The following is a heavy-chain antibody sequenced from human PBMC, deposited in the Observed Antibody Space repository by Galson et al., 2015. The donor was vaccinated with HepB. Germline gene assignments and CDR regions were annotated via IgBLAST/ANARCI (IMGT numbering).Heavy chain of an antibody. CDR3: ASPFCIDSNCYPLWH. V-gene: IGHV3-53*01. J-gene: IGHJ4*02. CDR1: GFIVKSSY. D-gene: IGHD2-21*01. CDR2: IYSGGHG. Sequence: SLRLSCAASGFIVKSSYMSWVRQAPGKGLQWVSTIYSGGHGYYTDSVKGRFSISRDTNKNTIFLQMNNLGADDTAVYYVASPFCIDSNCYPLWHWGQGTLVTVSS.